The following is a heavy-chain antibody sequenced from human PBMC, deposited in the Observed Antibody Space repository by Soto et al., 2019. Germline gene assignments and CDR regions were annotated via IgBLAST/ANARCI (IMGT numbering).Heavy chain of an antibody. D-gene: IGHD1-26*01. CDR3: ARAAGATHYYYYYGMDV. Sequence: WVRQMPGKGLEWMGIINHSGSTNYNPSLKSRVTISVDTSKNQFSLKLSSVTAADTAVYYCARAAGATHYYYYYGMDVWGQGTTVTVSS. V-gene: IGHV4-34*01. CDR2: INHSGST. J-gene: IGHJ6*02.